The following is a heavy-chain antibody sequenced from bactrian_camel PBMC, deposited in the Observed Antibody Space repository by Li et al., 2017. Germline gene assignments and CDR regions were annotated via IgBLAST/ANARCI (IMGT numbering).Heavy chain of an antibody. D-gene: IGHD2*01. V-gene: IGHV3S6*01. CDR2: IYTGSGDT. J-gene: IGHJ4*01. CDR3: AADKTWYTNSLIDTAYNY. CDR1: GYTYSTNC. Sequence: HVQPVESGGGSVQAGGSLRLSCAYSGYTYSTNCMGWFRQAQGKEREGVARIYTGSGDTYYAGSLKDRFTISRESVKNRIYLQMNSLRPEDTAMYYCAADKTWYTNSLIDTAYNYWGPGTQVTVS.